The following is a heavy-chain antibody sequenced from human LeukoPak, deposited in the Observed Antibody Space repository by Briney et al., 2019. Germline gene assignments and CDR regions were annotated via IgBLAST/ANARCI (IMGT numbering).Heavy chain of an antibody. CDR3: ARGPTRIAARPVNWFDP. V-gene: IGHV1-8*03. Sequence: ASVKVSCKASGYTFTSYDINWVRQATGQGLEWMGWMNPNSGNTGYAQKFQGRVTITRNTSISTAYMELSSLRSEDTAVYYCARGPTRIAARPVNWFDPWGQGTLVTVSS. J-gene: IGHJ5*02. CDR2: MNPNSGNT. CDR1: GYTFTSYD. D-gene: IGHD6-6*01.